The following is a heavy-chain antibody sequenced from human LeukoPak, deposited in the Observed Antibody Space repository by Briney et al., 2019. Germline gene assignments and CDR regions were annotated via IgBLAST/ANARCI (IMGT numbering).Heavy chain of an antibody. CDR3: ARVPRGSTVGTLPYFYYYMDV. J-gene: IGHJ6*03. CDR1: GDSFTSVTDY. Sequence: SETLSLTCTVSGDSFTSVTDYWAWIRQPPGKGLEWIASGDYSGGTYYNPSLESRVAISADMSKKQISLKLASVTAADTAVYYCARVPRGSTVGTLPYFYYYMDVWGKGTTVIVSS. D-gene: IGHD1-26*01. V-gene: IGHV4-39*07. CDR2: GDYSGGT.